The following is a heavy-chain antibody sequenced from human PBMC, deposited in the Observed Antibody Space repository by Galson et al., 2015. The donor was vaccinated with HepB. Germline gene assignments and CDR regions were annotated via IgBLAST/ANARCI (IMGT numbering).Heavy chain of an antibody. J-gene: IGHJ6*02. CDR1: GYTFTSYD. V-gene: IGHV1-3*01. Sequence: SVKVSCKASGYTFTSYDMHWVRQAPGHRLEWMGWINAGNGNTKYSQKFQGRVTITRDTSASTAYMELSSLRSEDTAVYYCTRVLIVASINGPYYYGMDVWGQGTTVTVSS. CDR3: TRVLIVASINGPYYYGMDV. CDR2: INAGNGNT. D-gene: IGHD5-12*01.